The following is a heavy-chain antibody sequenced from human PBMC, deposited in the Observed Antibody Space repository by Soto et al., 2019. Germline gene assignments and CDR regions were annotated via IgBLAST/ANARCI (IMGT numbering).Heavy chain of an antibody. Sequence: QVQLVQSGAEVKKPGASVKVSCKTSGYTFTSYDINWVRQATGQGLEWMGWMNPNSGNTGYSQKFQLRLPMNRNTSIGTAYMELGSMRSEKTSVYYCAKILRPPYYYSYMDVWGKATTVTVSS. CDR2: MNPNSGNT. D-gene: IGHD1-26*01. CDR3: AKILRPPYYYSYMDV. J-gene: IGHJ6*03. CDR1: GYTFTSYD. V-gene: IGHV1-8*01.